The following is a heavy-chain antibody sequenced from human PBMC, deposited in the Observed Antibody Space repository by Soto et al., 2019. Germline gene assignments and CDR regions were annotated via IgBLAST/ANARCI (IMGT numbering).Heavy chain of an antibody. V-gene: IGHV4-59*01. CDR3: AKYVRVRGTYYFDF. D-gene: IGHD1-26*01. CDR2: VYYSGTT. CDR1: GGSMNDFY. J-gene: IGHJ4*02. Sequence: PSETLSLTCTVSGGSMNDFYWTWIRQSPGKGLEWLGYVYYSGTTNYNPSFGTRVTISIDTSRSQFSLKMNSLTAADTAVYHCAKYVRVRGTYYFDFWGRGILVTVSS.